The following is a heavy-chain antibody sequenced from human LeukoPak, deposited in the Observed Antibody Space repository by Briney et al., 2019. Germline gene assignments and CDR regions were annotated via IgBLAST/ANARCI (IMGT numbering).Heavy chain of an antibody. Sequence: PGGSLRLSCAASGFTFSNAWMSWVRQAPGKGLEWVGRIKSKTDGGTTDYAAPVKGRFTISRDDSKNTLYLQMNSLRAEDTAVYYCAKDIVVVPAATDDAFDIWGQGTMVTVSS. D-gene: IGHD2-2*01. CDR1: GFTFSNAW. V-gene: IGHV3-15*01. CDR3: AKDIVVVPAATDDAFDI. J-gene: IGHJ3*02. CDR2: IKSKTDGGTT.